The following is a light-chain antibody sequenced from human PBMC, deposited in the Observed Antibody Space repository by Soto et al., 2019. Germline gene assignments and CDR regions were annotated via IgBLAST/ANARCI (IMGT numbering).Light chain of an antibody. Sequence: ESVWTQSPATLSLSLGERATLSCRASQSVSSYLAWYQQKPGQAPRILICDASNSATGIPARFSGSGSGTDFTLTISSLEPDDFAVYYCQQRSDWPSTFGGGTKVQIK. CDR1: QSVSSY. CDR2: DAS. CDR3: QQRSDWPST. V-gene: IGKV3-11*01. J-gene: IGKJ4*01.